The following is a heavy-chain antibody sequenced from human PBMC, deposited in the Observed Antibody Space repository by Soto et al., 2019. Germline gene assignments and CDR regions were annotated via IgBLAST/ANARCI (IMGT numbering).Heavy chain of an antibody. CDR3: AKNQLRYFDWILSNPYYGMDV. D-gene: IGHD3-9*01. J-gene: IGHJ6*02. V-gene: IGHV4-39*01. CDR2: MFYSGLT. Sequence: SVTISLTCSVAGDSVSSSDCYWAWISQPPGKGLEWIGSMFYSGLTYYNPSLKSRVTLSVDTSKNHFSVRLNSVTAADTAVYYCAKNQLRYFDWILSNPYYGMDVWGQGTTVTGLL. CDR1: GDSVSSSDCY.